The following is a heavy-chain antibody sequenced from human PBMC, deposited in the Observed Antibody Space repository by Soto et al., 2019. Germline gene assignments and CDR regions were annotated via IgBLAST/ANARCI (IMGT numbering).Heavy chain of an antibody. J-gene: IGHJ4*02. D-gene: IGHD3-22*01. Sequence: QVQLVESGGGVVQPGRSLRLSCAASGFTFSSYAMHWVRQAPGKGLEWVAVISYDGSNKYYADSVKGRFTISRDNSKNTXXLQMNSLRAEDTAVYYCAMLYYYDSSGYLSPPFDYWGQGTLVTVSS. CDR1: GFTFSSYA. V-gene: IGHV3-30-3*01. CDR2: ISYDGSNK. CDR3: AMLYYYDSSGYLSPPFDY.